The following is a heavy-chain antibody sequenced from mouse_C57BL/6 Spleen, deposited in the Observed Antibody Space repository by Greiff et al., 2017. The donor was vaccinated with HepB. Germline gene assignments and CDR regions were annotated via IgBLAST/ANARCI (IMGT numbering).Heavy chain of an antibody. J-gene: IGHJ3*01. Sequence: VKLMESGAELVKPGASVKISCKASGYAFSSYWMNWVKQRPGKGLEWIGQIYPGDGDTNYNGKFKGKATLTADKSSSTAYMQLSSLTSEDSAVYFCAREGDYGSSRMFAYWGQGTLVTVSA. V-gene: IGHV1-80*01. CDR3: AREGDYGSSRMFAY. D-gene: IGHD1-1*01. CDR1: GYAFSSYW. CDR2: IYPGDGDT.